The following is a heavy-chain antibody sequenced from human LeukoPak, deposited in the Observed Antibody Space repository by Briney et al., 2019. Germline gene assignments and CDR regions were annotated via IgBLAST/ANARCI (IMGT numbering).Heavy chain of an antibody. CDR1: GFTVNNNY. CDR2: IYSGGST. V-gene: IGHV3-53*01. CDR3: ARDPSREYSSSF. J-gene: IGHJ3*01. D-gene: IGHD6-6*01. Sequence: PGGSLRLSCAASGFTVNNNYMSWVRQAPGKGLEWVSVIYSGGSTYYADSVKGRFTISRDNSKNTLYLQMNSLRAEDTAVYYCARDPSREYSSSFWGQGTMVTVSS.